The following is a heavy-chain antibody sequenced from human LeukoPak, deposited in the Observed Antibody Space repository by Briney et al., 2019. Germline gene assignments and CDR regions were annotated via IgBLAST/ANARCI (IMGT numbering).Heavy chain of an antibody. Sequence: SETLSLTCTVSGGSISSYYWSWIRQPPGKGLEWTGYIYYSGSTNYNPSLKSRVTISVDTSKNQFSLKLSSVTAADTAVYYCARRSDYWGQGTLVTVSS. V-gene: IGHV4-59*01. CDR2: IYYSGST. J-gene: IGHJ4*02. CDR3: ARRSDY. CDR1: GGSISSYY.